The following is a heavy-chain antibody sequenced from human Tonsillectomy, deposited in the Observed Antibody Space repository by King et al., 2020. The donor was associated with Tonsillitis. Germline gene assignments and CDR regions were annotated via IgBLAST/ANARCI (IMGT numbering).Heavy chain of an antibody. CDR3: AKSQAVTFDY. J-gene: IGHJ4*02. CDR2: ISGSAGDT. D-gene: IGHD6-19*01. Sequence: VQLVESGGGLVQSGGSLRLSCAASGFTFSDYAMSWVRQAPGKGLEWVSTISGSAGDTYYADSVKGRFTISRDNSKNTLSLQLNSLRAEDSAAYYCAKSQAVTFDYWGQGTLVTVSS. CDR1: GFTFSDYA. V-gene: IGHV3-23*04.